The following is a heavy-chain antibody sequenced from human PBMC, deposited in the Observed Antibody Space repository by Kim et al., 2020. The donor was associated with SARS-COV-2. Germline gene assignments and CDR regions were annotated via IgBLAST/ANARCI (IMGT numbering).Heavy chain of an antibody. CDR1: GFTFSNAW. J-gene: IGHJ6*02. CDR3: TTEAVVVPDAWCYYGMDD. D-gene: IGHD2-2*01. CDR2: IKSKTDGGTT. V-gene: IGHV3-15*01. Sequence: GGSLRLSCAASGFTFSNAWMSWVRQAPGKGLEWVGRIKSKTDGGTTDYSAPVKGRFTISRVDSKSTLYLQMNSLKTEDTAVYYCTTEAVVVPDAWCYYGMDDWGQGTPVTVSS.